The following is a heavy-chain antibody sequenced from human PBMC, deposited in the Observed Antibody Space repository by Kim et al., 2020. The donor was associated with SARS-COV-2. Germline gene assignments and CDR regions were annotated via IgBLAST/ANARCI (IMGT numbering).Heavy chain of an antibody. Sequence: GGSLRLSCAASEFTVSSKYMNWVRQAPGKGLEWVSVIYSSGSTFYADSVQGRFTISRHNSKNTLYLQMNSLRTEDTAGYYCARDVASDGYVYYGMDVLG. CDR1: EFTVSSKY. CDR2: IYSSGST. J-gene: IGHJ6*02. V-gene: IGHV3-53*04. CDR3: ARDVASDGYVYYGMDV. D-gene: IGHD2-21*01.